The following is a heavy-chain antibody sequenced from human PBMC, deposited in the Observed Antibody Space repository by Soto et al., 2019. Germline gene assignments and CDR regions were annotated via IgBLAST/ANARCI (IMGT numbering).Heavy chain of an antibody. CDR1: GGSLSSNY. CDR2: VYNSGST. V-gene: IGHV4-59*01. D-gene: IGHD6-13*01. J-gene: IGHJ4*02. Sequence: SETLSLTSTVSGGSLSSNYWTWIRQPPEKGLEWIGYVYNSGSTNYNPSLKSRVTISEDTSKSQFSLKVNSMTAADTAVYYCARYRREAVAGYTLDNWGQGILVTVS. CDR3: ARYRREAVAGYTLDN.